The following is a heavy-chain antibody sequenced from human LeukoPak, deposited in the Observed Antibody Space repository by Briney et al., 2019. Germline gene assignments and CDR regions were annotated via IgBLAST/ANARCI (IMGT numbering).Heavy chain of an antibody. CDR2: ITNSGGTT. D-gene: IGHD3-16*01. V-gene: IGHV3-23*01. CDR1: GFTFSSYA. CDR3: AKDPPHVSWLFDY. J-gene: IGHJ4*02. Sequence: PGGSLRLSCAASGFTFSSYAMSWVRQAPGRGLEWVSAITNSGGTTYYADSVRGRFTISRDNSKNTLYLQMNSLRAEDTAVYDCAKDPPHVSWLFDYWGQGTLVTVSS.